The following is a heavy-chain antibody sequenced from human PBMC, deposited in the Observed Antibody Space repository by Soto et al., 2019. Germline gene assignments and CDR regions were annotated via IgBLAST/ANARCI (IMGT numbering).Heavy chain of an antibody. CDR3: ARETYRGFYFDY. CDR2: ISYDGSNK. V-gene: IGHV3-30-3*01. CDR1: GFTFSSYA. D-gene: IGHD4-4*01. J-gene: IGHJ4*02. Sequence: QVQLVESGGGVVQPGRSLRLSCAASGFTFSSYAMHWVRQAPGKGLEWVALISYDGSNKYYADSVKGRFTISRDNSKNTLYLQMNSLRAEDTALYYCARETYRGFYFDYWGQGTLVTVSS.